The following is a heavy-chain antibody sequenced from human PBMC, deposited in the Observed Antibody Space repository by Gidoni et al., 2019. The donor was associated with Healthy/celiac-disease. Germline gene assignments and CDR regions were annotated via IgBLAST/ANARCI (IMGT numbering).Heavy chain of an antibody. D-gene: IGHD2-2*01. Sequence: AASGFTFSSYAMSWVRQAPGKGLEWVSAISGSGGSTYYADSVKGRFTISRDNSKNTLYLQMNSLRAEDTAVYYCAKDPGGIVVVPAAPDYWGQGTLVTVSS. CDR3: AKDPGGIVVVPAAPDY. CDR1: GFTFSSYA. J-gene: IGHJ4*02. V-gene: IGHV3-23*01. CDR2: ISGSGGST.